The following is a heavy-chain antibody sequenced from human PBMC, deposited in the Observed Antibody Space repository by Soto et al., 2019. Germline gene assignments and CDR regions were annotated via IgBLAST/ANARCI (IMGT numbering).Heavy chain of an antibody. CDR2: ISYSGST. CDR1: GGSISSGNYY. V-gene: IGHV4-30-4*01. CDR3: ARLNYYDSSGYYPYFDY. D-gene: IGHD3-22*01. J-gene: IGHJ4*02. Sequence: SETLSLTCTVSGGSISSGNYYWSWIRQPPGKGLEWIGFISYSGSTYYNLSLKSRITISVDTSKNQFSLKLSFVTAADTAVYYCARLNYYDSSGYYPYFDYWGQGTLVTVSS.